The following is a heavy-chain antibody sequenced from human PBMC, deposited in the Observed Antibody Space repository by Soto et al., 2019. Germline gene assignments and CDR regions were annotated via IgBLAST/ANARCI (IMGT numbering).Heavy chain of an antibody. V-gene: IGHV3-30-3*01. Sequence: QVQLVESGGGVVQPGRSLRLSCAASGFTFSSYAMHWVRQAPGKGLEWVAVISYDGSNKYYADSVKGRFTISRDNSKNTLYLQMNSLRAEGTAVYYCARGRDWTGGYYFDYWGQGTLVTVSS. CDR3: ARGRDWTGGYYFDY. J-gene: IGHJ4*02. CDR1: GFTFSSYA. CDR2: ISYDGSNK. D-gene: IGHD1-1*01.